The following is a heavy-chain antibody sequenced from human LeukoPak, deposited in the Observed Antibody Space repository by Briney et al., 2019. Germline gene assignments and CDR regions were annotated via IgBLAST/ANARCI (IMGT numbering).Heavy chain of an antibody. CDR2: IYTSGST. J-gene: IGHJ3*02. CDR1: GGSISSYY. V-gene: IGHV4-4*07. CDR3: ARGMYDYGGNSEAFDI. D-gene: IGHD4-23*01. Sequence: SSETLSLTCTVSGGSISSYYWSWIRQPAGKGLEWIGRIYTSGSTNYNPSLKSRVTMSVDTSKNQFSLRLSSVTAADTAVYYCARGMYDYGGNSEAFDIWGQGTMVTVSS.